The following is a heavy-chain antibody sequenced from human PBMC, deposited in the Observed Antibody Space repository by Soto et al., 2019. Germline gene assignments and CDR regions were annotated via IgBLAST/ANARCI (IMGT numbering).Heavy chain of an antibody. V-gene: IGHV3-15*01. D-gene: IGHD3-16*01. J-gene: IGHJ4*02. Sequence: EVPLVESGGDLVKPGGSLRLSCAASGFTFTNAWLTWVRQAPGKGLEWVGRIKRKTDGGSTDYAAPVKGRFTISRDDSKNTLYLQMNSLKTEDTAVYYCTSTLGYWGQGTLVTVSS. CDR1: GFTFTNAW. CDR3: TSTLGY. CDR2: IKRKTDGGST.